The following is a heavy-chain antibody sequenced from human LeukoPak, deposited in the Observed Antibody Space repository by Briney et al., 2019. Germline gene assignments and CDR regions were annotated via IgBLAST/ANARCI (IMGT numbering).Heavy chain of an antibody. Sequence: KPGESLKISCKGSGYSFTSYWIGWVRQMPGKGLEWMGIIYPGDSDTRYSPSFQGQVTISADKSISTAYLQWSSLKASDTAMYYCARLAPWGYCSSTSCLAWFDPWGQGTLVTVSS. CDR3: ARLAPWGYCSSTSCLAWFDP. V-gene: IGHV5-51*01. D-gene: IGHD2-2*01. CDR2: IYPGDSDT. J-gene: IGHJ5*02. CDR1: GYSFTSYW.